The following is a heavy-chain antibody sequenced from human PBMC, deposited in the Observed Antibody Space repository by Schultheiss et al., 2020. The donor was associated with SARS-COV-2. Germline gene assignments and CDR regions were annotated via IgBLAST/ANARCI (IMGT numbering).Heavy chain of an antibody. CDR1: GFTFSSYS. CDR2: ISGSGGST. J-gene: IGHJ6*02. Sequence: GGSLRLSCAASGFTFSSYSMNWVRQAPGKGLEWVSAISGSGGSTYYADSVKGRFTISRDNSKNTLYLQMNSLRAEDTAVYYCAKVGPTYTIFGVVIDYYYYGMDVWGQGTTVTVSS. CDR3: AKVGPTYTIFGVVIDYYYYGMDV. D-gene: IGHD3-3*01. V-gene: IGHV3-23*01.